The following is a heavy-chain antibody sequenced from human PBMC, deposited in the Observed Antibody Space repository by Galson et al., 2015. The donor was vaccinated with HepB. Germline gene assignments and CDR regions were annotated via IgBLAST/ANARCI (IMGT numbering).Heavy chain of an antibody. D-gene: IGHD2-2*01. CDR2: ISSSSSTI. Sequence: SLRLSCAASGFTFSSYSMNWVRQAPGKGLEWVSYISSSSSTIYYADSVKGRFTISRDNAKNSLYLQMNSLRDEDTAVYYCARADIVVVPAATDFDYWGQGTLVTVSS. CDR1: GFTFSSYS. J-gene: IGHJ4*02. V-gene: IGHV3-48*02. CDR3: ARADIVVVPAATDFDY.